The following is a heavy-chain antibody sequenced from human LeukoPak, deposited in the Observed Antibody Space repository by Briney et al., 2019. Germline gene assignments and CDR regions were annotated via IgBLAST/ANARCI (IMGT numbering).Heavy chain of an antibody. CDR1: GYTFTSYG. CDR2: ISAYNGNT. V-gene: IGHV1-18*01. D-gene: IGHD3-10*01. CDR3: ARDASGWFGDY. J-gene: IGHJ4*02. Sequence: ASVKVACKASGYTFTSYGISWVRQAPGQGLEWMRWISAYNGNTNYAQKLQGRVTINTATSTSTAYMELRSLRSDDTAVYYCARDASGWFGDYWGQGTLVTASS.